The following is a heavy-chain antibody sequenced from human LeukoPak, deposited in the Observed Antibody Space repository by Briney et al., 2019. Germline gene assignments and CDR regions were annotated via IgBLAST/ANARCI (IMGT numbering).Heavy chain of an antibody. CDR1: GGSFSGYY. Sequence: TSETLSLTCAVYGGSFSGYYWSWIRQPPGKGLEWIGYIYYSGSTNYNPSLKSRVTISVDTSKNQFSLKLSSVTAADTAVYYCARHHYGSGSYYIPLFDYWGQGTLVTVSS. D-gene: IGHD3-10*01. V-gene: IGHV4-59*08. CDR2: IYYSGST. CDR3: ARHHYGSGSYYIPLFDY. J-gene: IGHJ4*02.